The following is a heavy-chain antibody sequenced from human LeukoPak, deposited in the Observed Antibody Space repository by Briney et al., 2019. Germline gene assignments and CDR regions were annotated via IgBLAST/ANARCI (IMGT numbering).Heavy chain of an antibody. J-gene: IGHJ3*02. V-gene: IGHV3-48*02. Sequence: GGSLRLSCAASGFTFSAYSMNWVRQAPGKGLDWVSYISSRSFTIYYADSVKGRFTISRDNAKNSLYLEMNSLRDEDTAVYYCARSVIAVAGYDAFDIWGQGTVVTVSS. CDR1: GFTFSAYS. CDR3: ARSVIAVAGYDAFDI. D-gene: IGHD6-19*01. CDR2: ISSRSFTI.